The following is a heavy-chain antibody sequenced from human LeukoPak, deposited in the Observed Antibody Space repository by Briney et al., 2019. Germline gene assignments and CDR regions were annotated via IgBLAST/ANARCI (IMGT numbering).Heavy chain of an antibody. J-gene: IGHJ6*03. CDR3: AKGSPAILYYCMDV. CDR1: GFSFSNYV. D-gene: IGHD2-21*01. V-gene: IGHV3-23*01. CDR2: LIGTGAGT. Sequence: PGGSLRLSCAASGFSFSNYVMTLIGTGAGTYYADSVKGRLTISRDNSKNTLYLQMNSLRAEDTAVYYCAKGSPAILYYCMDVWGKGTTVTVSS.